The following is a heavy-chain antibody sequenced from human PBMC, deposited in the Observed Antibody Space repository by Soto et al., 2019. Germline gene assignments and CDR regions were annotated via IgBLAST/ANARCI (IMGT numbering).Heavy chain of an antibody. CDR2: IYYSGSA. CDR1: GGSISGSSYY. J-gene: IGHJ4*02. V-gene: IGHV4-39*01. CDR3: ARLIPYYYGSGSH. D-gene: IGHD3-10*01. Sequence: TLSLTCTVSGGSISGSSYYWGWIRQPPGKGLEWIGSIYYSGSAYYNPSLKSRVTISVDTSKNQFSLKLTSVTATDTAVYYCARLIPYYYGSGSHWGQGTLVTVSS.